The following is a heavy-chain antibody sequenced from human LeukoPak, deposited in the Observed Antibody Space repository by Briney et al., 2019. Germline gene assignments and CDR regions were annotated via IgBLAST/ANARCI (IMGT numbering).Heavy chain of an antibody. D-gene: IGHD1-26*01. CDR2: FDPEDGET. V-gene: IGHV1-24*01. CDR3: ATVSWRELLPGGFDY. J-gene: IGHJ4*02. CDR1: GYTLTELS. Sequence: ASVKVSCKASGYTLTELSMHWVRQAPGKGLEWMGGFDPEDGETIYAQKFQGRVTMTEDTSTDTAYMELSSLRSEDTAVYYCATVSWRELLPGGFDYWGQGTLVTVSS.